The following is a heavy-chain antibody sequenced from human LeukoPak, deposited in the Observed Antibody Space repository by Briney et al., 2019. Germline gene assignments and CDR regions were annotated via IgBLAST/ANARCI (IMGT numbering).Heavy chain of an antibody. D-gene: IGHD6-13*01. CDR1: GFTFSSYA. J-gene: IGHJ4*02. Sequence: GGSLRLSCAASGFTFSSYAVSWVRQAPGKGLEWVSAISGSGGSTYYADSVKGRFTISRDNSKNTLCLQMNSLRAEDTAVYYCAKNQLVTVYFDYWGQGTLVTVSS. CDR2: ISGSGGST. CDR3: AKNQLVTVYFDY. V-gene: IGHV3-23*01.